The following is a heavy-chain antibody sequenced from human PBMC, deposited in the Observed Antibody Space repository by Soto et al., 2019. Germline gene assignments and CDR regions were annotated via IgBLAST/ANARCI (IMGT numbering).Heavy chain of an antibody. CDR3: ARDHRTVSVLNWFFDL. CDR2: IYYSGST. CDR1: GGSISSGRYY. V-gene: IGHV4-31*03. Sequence: QVQLQESGPGLVKPSQTLSLTCTVSGGSISSGRYYWSWIRQLPGKGLEWIGYIYYSGSTYYNPSLKSRVTISVDTSKNQFSLKLSSVTAADTAVYYCARDHRTVSVLNWFFDLWGRGTLVTVSS. J-gene: IGHJ2*01. D-gene: IGHD2-8*01.